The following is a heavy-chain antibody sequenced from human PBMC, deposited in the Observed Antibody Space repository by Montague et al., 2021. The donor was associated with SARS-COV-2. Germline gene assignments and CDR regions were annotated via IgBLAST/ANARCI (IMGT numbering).Heavy chain of an antibody. D-gene: IGHD2-2*01. V-gene: IGHV4-34*01. CDR1: GGSFSSYY. J-gene: IGHJ3*02. Sequence: SETLSLTCTVSGGSFSSYYWGWIRKPQGKGLEWNGEGNQSGTTIYNPSVKSGVTISEDASKNQFYLRLNSVTAADTAVYYCARGRRPVVVPGAGPAGRAFDIWGQGTMVTVSS. CDR2: GNQSGTT. CDR3: ARGRRPVVVPGAGPAGRAFDI.